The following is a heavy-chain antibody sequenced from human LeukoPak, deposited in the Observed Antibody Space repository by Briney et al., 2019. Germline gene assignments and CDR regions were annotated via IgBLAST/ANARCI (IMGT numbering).Heavy chain of an antibody. CDR1: GGTFSSYA. Sequence: SVKVSCKASGGTFSSYAISRVRQAPGQGLEWMGGIIPIFGTANYAQKFQGRVTITTDESTSTAYMELSSLRSEDTAVYYCARGVLFGVVIISHFDYWGQGTLVTVSS. D-gene: IGHD3-3*01. V-gene: IGHV1-69*05. CDR3: ARGVLFGVVIISHFDY. CDR2: IIPIFGTA. J-gene: IGHJ4*02.